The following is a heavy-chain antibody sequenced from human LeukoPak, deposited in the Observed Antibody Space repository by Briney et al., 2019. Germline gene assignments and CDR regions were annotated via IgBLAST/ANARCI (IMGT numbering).Heavy chain of an antibody. J-gene: IGHJ4*02. V-gene: IGHV1-18*01. CDR3: ARGLYYDTNGYPALQY. CDR1: GYXFTNYG. CDR2: ISAYNGNT. D-gene: IGHD3-22*01. Sequence: VASVKVSCKPSGYXFTNYGFTWVRQAPGQGLEWLGGISAYNGNTNYARKLQGRVTMTTDTSTGTAYMELRSLRSDDTAVYHCARGLYYDTNGYPALQYWGQGTLVTVSS.